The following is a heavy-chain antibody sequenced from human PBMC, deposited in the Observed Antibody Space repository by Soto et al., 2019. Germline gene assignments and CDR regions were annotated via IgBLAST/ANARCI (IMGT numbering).Heavy chain of an antibody. V-gene: IGHV4-4*02. Sequence: QVQLQESGPGLVKPSGTLSLTCAVSSGSISSSNWWSWVRQPPGKGLEWIGEIYHSGSTNYNPSLKRRVTISVDKSQNQFSLKLRSVTAADTAVDYCARRTGGALIDYWGQGTLVTVSS. D-gene: IGHD1-1*01. CDR2: IYHSGST. CDR3: ARRTGGALIDY. J-gene: IGHJ4*02. CDR1: SGSISSSNW.